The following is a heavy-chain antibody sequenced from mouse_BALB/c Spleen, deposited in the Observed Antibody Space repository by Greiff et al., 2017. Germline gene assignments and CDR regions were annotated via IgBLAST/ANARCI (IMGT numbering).Heavy chain of an antibody. CDR1: GYSFTDYV. V-gene: IGHV1-77*01. CDR3: ARSRGNCAMDY. J-gene: IGHJ4*01. Sequence: QVQLKQSGPELVTPGASVKISCTASGYSFTDYVIRWVKQRTGQGLEWIGEIYPGSGSTYYNDKFKGKATLTADKSSNTAYIQLSSLTSEDSVVYCCARSRGNCAMDYWGQGTSVTVSS. CDR2: IYPGSGST.